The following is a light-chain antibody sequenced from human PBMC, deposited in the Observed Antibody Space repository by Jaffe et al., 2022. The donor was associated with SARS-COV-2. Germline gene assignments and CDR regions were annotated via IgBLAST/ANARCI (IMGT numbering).Light chain of an antibody. Sequence: DIQMTQSPSSVSASVGDRITITCRASLGLSSYVAWYQQRPGKAPKLLIYATSSLQSGVPSRFSGSGSGADFTLTISSLQPEDFATYFCQQGDSFPITFGQGTRVEIK. CDR2: ATS. CDR3: QQGDSFPIT. CDR1: LGLSSY. J-gene: IGKJ5*01. V-gene: IGKV1D-12*01.